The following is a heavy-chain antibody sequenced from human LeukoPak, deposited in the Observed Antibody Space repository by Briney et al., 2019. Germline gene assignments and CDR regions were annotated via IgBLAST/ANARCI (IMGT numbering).Heavy chain of an antibody. CDR3: ARVRGTWNDDGFDY. Sequence: SETLSLTCAVYGGSFSGYYWSWIRQPPGKGLEWIGEINHSGSTNYNPSLKSRVTISVDTSKNQFSLKLSSVTAADTAVYYCARVRGTWNDDGFDYWGQGTLVTVSS. J-gene: IGHJ4*02. CDR2: INHSGST. D-gene: IGHD1-1*01. V-gene: IGHV4-34*01. CDR1: GGSFSGYY.